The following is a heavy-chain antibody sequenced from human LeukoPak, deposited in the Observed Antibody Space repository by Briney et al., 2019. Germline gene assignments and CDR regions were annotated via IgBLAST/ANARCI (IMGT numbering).Heavy chain of an antibody. V-gene: IGHV3-30*18. CDR1: GFTFSGYG. Sequence: GGSLRLSCAASGFTFSGYGVHWVRQAPGKGLEWVAVISYDGGNKHYADSVKGRFTISRDNSKNTLYLQMSSLRAEDTAVYYCAKDLLIATTTMGNYYYYYGMDVWGQGTTVTVS. D-gene: IGHD3-10*01. J-gene: IGHJ6*02. CDR3: AKDLLIATTTMGNYYYYYGMDV. CDR2: ISYDGGNK.